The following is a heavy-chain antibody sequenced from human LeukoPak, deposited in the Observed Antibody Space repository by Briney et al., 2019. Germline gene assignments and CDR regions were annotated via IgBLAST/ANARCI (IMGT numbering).Heavy chain of an antibody. J-gene: IGHJ6*02. D-gene: IGHD3-16*01. V-gene: IGHV1-2*02. Sequence: APVKVSCKASGYTFTGYYMHWVRQAPGQGLEWMGWINPNSGGTNYAQKFQGRVTMTRDTSISTAYMELSRLRSDDTAVYYCARVMTRTGGFYYYYYYGMDVWGQGTTVTVSS. CDR1: GYTFTGYY. CDR2: INPNSGGT. CDR3: ARVMTRTGGFYYYYYYGMDV.